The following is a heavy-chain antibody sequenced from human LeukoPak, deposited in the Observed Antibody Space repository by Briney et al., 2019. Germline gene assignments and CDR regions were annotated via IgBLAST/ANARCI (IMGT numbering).Heavy chain of an antibody. Sequence: GGSLRLSCAASGFTFSSYGMHWVRQAPGKGLEWVAVIWYDGSNKYYADSVKGRFTISRDNSKNTLYLQMNSLRAEDTAVYYCARDRTSSWYGPIDYWGQGTLVTVSS. CDR1: GFTFSSYG. CDR3: ARDRTSSWYGPIDY. V-gene: IGHV3-33*01. CDR2: IWYDGSNK. D-gene: IGHD6-13*01. J-gene: IGHJ4*02.